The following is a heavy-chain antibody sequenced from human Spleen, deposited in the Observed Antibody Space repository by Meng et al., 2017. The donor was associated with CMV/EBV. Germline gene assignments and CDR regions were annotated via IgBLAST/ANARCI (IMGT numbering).Heavy chain of an antibody. J-gene: IGHJ4*02. D-gene: IGHD1-26*01. CDR2: IIPIFGTA. CDR3: ARDSIVGGVY. Sequence: KVSCKASGDTFNDYYIHWIRQAPGQGLEWMGGIIPIFGTANYAQKFQGRVTITTDESTSTAYMELSSLRSEDTAVYYCARDSIVGGVYWGQGTLVTVSS. CDR1: GDTFNDYY. V-gene: IGHV1-69*05.